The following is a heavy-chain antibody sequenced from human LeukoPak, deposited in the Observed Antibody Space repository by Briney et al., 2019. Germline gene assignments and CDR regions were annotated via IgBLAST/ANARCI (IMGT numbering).Heavy chain of an antibody. Sequence: GGSLRLSCAASGFTFSKYWMPWVRQVPGKGLVWVSLINGDGSTTNYAVFVKGRFTISRDNAKNTLSLQVNSLRAEDTAVYYCATGNYYDSRGYYTFGYWGQGTLVTVSS. CDR2: INGDGSTT. J-gene: IGHJ1*01. V-gene: IGHV3-74*01. CDR1: GFTFSKYW. D-gene: IGHD3-22*01. CDR3: ATGNYYDSRGYYTFGY.